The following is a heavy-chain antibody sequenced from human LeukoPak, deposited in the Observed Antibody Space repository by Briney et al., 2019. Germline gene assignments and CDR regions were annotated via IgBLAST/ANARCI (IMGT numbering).Heavy chain of an antibody. Sequence: GGSRRLSCAVSGLSFTTFWMSWVRQAPGKGLEWVANINPDGSERYYVDSVKGRFTISRDNAKTSVYLQMNSLRAEDTALYYCARVRSAGASVVHYFDYWGQGTLVTVSS. D-gene: IGHD1-26*01. CDR1: GLSFTTFW. CDR2: INPDGSER. J-gene: IGHJ4*02. CDR3: ARVRSAGASVVHYFDY. V-gene: IGHV3-7*04.